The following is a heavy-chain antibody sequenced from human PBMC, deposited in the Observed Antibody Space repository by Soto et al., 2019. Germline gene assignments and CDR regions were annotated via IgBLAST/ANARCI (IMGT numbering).Heavy chain of an antibody. CDR1: GFTFNNYA. CDR2: ISAGGAST. J-gene: IGHJ4*02. CDR3: AKVHSSGDYFPEY. V-gene: IGHV3-23*01. Sequence: GGSLRLSCAASGFTFNNYAMSWVRQAPGKGLDWISAISAGGASTYYADSVKGRFTISRGNSKNTLYLQMHSLRAEDTAVYYCAKVHSSGDYFPEYWGQGTLVTVSS. D-gene: IGHD3-22*01.